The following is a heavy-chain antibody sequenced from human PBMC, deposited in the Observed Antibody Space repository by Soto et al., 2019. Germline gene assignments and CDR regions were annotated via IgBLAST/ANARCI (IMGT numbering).Heavy chain of an antibody. CDR2: ISGSGGST. V-gene: IGHV3-23*01. J-gene: IGHJ6*02. Sequence: EVQLLESGGGLVQPGGSLRLSCAASGFTFSSYAMSWVRQAPGKGLEWVSAISGSGGSTYYADSVKGRFTISRDNSKNTLYLQMNSLRAEDTAVYYCAKTARLGFGPIRIAAAGTYGMDVWGQGTTVTVSS. D-gene: IGHD6-13*01. CDR1: GFTFSSYA. CDR3: AKTARLGFGPIRIAAAGTYGMDV.